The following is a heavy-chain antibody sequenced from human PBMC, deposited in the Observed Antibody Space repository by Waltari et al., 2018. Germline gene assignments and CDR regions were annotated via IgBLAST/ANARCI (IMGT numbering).Heavy chain of an antibody. CDR1: GGSISRSSNYS. D-gene: IGHD6-19*01. J-gene: IGHJ4*02. CDR2: IYYNGST. CDR3: ARRAWGSGWSY. Sequence: QLQLQESGPGLVKPSETLSLTCTVPGGSISRSSNYSWGWIRQPPGKGLEWIGSIYYNGSTYYNPSLKSRVTISVDTSKNQFSLKLSSVTAADTVVYYCARRAWGSGWSYWGQGTLVAVSS. V-gene: IGHV4-39*01.